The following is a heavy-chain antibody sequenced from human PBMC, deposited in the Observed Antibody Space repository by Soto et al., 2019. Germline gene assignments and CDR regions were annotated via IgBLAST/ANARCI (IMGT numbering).Heavy chain of an antibody. V-gene: IGHV3-23*01. CDR3: AKVVLDGSGRGAAFDI. Sequence: GGSLRLSCAASGFTFSSYAMSWVRQAPGKGLEWVSAISGSGGSTYYADSVKGRFTISRDNSKNTLYLQMNSLRAEDTAVYYCAKVVLDGSGRGAAFDIWGQGTIVTVSS. CDR1: GFTFSSYA. J-gene: IGHJ3*02. CDR2: ISGSGGST. D-gene: IGHD3-10*01.